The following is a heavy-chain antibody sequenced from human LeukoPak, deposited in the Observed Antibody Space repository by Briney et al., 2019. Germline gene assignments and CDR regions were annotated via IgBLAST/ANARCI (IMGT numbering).Heavy chain of an antibody. J-gene: IGHJ4*02. D-gene: IGHD4-23*01. CDR3: ARDGHYGGNSVAVDY. Sequence: GGSLRLSCAASGFTFSDYAMHWVRQAPGKGLEWVSYISNSGSSIYYADSVKGRFTISRDNAKNSLYLQMNSLRAEDTAVYYCARDGHYGGNSVAVDYWGQGTLVTVSS. CDR1: GFTFSDYA. V-gene: IGHV3-48*03. CDR2: ISNSGSSI.